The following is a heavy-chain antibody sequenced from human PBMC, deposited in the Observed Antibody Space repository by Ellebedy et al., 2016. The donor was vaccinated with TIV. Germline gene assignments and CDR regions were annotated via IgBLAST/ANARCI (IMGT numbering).Heavy chain of an antibody. CDR3: ASQSDVSYFFDNK. Sequence: SETLSLXXTVSGVSVSSGSYYWSWIRQTAGKGLEWIGRIYSSGSTSYNPSFKGRVTMSVDTSKNHFSLRLSSVTAADTAVYYCASQSDVSYFFDNKWGQGTLVTVSS. CDR1: GVSVSSGSYY. CDR2: IYSSGST. V-gene: IGHV4-61*02. J-gene: IGHJ4*02. D-gene: IGHD3-22*01.